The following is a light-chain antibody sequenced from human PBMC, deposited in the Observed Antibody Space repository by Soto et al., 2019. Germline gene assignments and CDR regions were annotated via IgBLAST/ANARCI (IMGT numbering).Light chain of an antibody. J-gene: IGKJ1*01. CDR1: QSFTTSQ. CDR2: GAS. V-gene: IGKV3-20*01. Sequence: EIVLTQSPGTLSLSPGERATLFCRASQSFTTSQLAWYQQRPGQAPRVLIFGASRRATGIPDRFSGSGSGTDFTLTISRLEPEDSAVFYCQQYGSSPRTFGQGTTVELK. CDR3: QQYGSSPRT.